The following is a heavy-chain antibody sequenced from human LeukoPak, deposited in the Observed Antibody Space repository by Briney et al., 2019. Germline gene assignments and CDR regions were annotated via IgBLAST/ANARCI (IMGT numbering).Heavy chain of an antibody. Sequence: GGSLRLSCAASGFTFDDYAMHWVRQAPGKGLEWVSGISWNSGSIGYADSVKGRFTISRDNAENSLYLQMNSLRAEDMALYYCAREDMVRGVIRAFDIWGQGTMVTVSS. CDR3: AREDMVRGVIRAFDI. CDR1: GFTFDDYA. V-gene: IGHV3-9*03. J-gene: IGHJ3*02. CDR2: ISWNSGSI. D-gene: IGHD3-10*01.